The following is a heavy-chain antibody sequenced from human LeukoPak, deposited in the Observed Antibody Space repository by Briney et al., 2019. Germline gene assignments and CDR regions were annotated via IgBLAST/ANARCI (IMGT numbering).Heavy chain of an antibody. Sequence: GGSLRLSCAASGFTFSSYAMHWVRQAPGKGLEWVAVLSYAGSNKYYADSVKGRFTISRDNSKNTLYLQMNSLRAEDTAVYYCAREVEGATTAYYYGMDVQGQGTTVTVSS. D-gene: IGHD1-26*01. J-gene: IGHJ6*02. V-gene: IGHV3-30-3*01. CDR2: LSYAGSNK. CDR1: GFTFSSYA. CDR3: AREVEGATTAYYYGMDV.